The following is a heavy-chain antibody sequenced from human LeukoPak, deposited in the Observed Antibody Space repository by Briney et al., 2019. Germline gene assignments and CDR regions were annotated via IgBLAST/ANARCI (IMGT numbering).Heavy chain of an antibody. J-gene: IGHJ4*02. V-gene: IGHV3-7*04. CDR1: GFTFSSYW. Sequence: PGGSLRLSCAASGFTFSSYWMSWVRQAPGKGLEWVANIKPDGSAKYYVDSVKGRFTISRDNAKNSLYLQMDGLRADDTAVYYCARGSGWYSIDDWGQGTLITVSS. D-gene: IGHD6-19*01. CDR3: ARGSGWYSIDD. CDR2: IKPDGSAK.